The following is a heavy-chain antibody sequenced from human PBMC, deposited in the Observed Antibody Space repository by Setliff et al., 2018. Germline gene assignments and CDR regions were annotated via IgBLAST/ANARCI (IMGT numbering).Heavy chain of an antibody. CDR1: GFTFSSYW. CDR2: IKQDGSEK. V-gene: IGHV3-7*01. Sequence: PGGSLRLSCAASGFTFSSYWMSWVRQAPGKGLEWVANIKQDGSEKYYVDSVKGRFTISRDNAKNSLYLQMNSLRAEDTAVYYCARVGVAVAGRGSDYFDYWGQGTLVTVSS. D-gene: IGHD6-19*01. J-gene: IGHJ4*02. CDR3: ARVGVAVAGRGSDYFDY.